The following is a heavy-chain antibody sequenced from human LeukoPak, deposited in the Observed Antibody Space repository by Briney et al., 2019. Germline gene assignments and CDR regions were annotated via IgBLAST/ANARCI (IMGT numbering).Heavy chain of an antibody. Sequence: TGGSLRLSCAASGFTFSSYWMSWVRQAPGKGLEWVANIKQDGSEKYYVDSVKGRFTISRDNAKNSLYLQMNSLRAEDTAVYYCARPSSFNNYDGSSWDYWGQGTLVTVSS. CDR3: ARPSSFNNYDGSSWDY. CDR2: IKQDGSEK. D-gene: IGHD3-22*01. CDR1: GFTFSSYW. J-gene: IGHJ4*02. V-gene: IGHV3-7*01.